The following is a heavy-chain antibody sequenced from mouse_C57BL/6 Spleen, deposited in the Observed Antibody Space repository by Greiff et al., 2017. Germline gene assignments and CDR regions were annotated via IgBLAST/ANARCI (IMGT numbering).Heavy chain of an antibody. Sequence: QVQLQQSGAELVKPGASVKISCKASGYAFSSYWMNWVKQRPGKGLEWIGQIYPGDGDTNYNGKFKGKATLTADKSSSTAYMQLSSLTSEDSAVYFGARGSSGTWYFDYWGQGTTLTVSS. D-gene: IGHD3-2*02. CDR3: ARGSSGTWYFDY. CDR1: GYAFSSYW. CDR2: IYPGDGDT. J-gene: IGHJ2*01. V-gene: IGHV1-80*01.